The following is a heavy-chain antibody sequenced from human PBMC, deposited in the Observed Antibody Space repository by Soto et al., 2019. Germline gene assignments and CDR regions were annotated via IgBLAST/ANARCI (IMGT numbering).Heavy chain of an antibody. D-gene: IGHD6-19*01. CDR2: ISYDGSNK. Sequence: GGSLRLSCAASGFTFSSYGMHWVRQAPGKGLEWVAVISYDGSNKYYADSVKGRFTISRDNSKNTLYLQMNSLRAEDTAVYYCAKEFTRGRIQRGSSWSFIAVAGYFDYWGQGTLVTVSS. CDR3: AKEFTRGRIQRGSSWSFIAVAGYFDY. CDR1: GFTFSSYG. V-gene: IGHV3-30*18. J-gene: IGHJ4*02.